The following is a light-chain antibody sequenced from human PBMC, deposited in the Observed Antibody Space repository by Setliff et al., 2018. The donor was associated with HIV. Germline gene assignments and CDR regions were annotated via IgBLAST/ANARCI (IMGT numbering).Light chain of an antibody. CDR2: AVS. V-gene: IGLV2-8*01. J-gene: IGLJ1*01. Sequence: QSVLTQPPSASGSPGQSVTISCTGSSSDVGGYNYVSWYQQHPGKAPKLMIYAVSKRPSGVPDRFSGSKSGNTASLTVSGLQVEDEADYYCCSYAGSYAFVFGTGTKVTVL. CDR1: SSDVGGYNY. CDR3: CSYAGSYAFV.